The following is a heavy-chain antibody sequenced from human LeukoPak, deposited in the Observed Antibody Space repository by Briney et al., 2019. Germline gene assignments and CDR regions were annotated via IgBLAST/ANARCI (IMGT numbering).Heavy chain of an antibody. J-gene: IGHJ5*02. D-gene: IGHD2-8*01. Sequence: ASVKVSCKASGYTFTSYDINWVRQATGQGLEWMGWMNPNSGNTGYAQKFQGRVTITGNTSISTAYMELSSLRSEDTAVCYCARGLDCTNGVCYDMSLFDPWGQGTLVTVSS. V-gene: IGHV1-8*01. CDR3: ARGLDCTNGVCYDMSLFDP. CDR2: MNPNSGNT. CDR1: GYTFTSYD.